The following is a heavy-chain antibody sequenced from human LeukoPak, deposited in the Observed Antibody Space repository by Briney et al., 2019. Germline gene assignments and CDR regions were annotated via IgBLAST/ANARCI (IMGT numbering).Heavy chain of an antibody. D-gene: IGHD4-17*01. Sequence: ASVEVSCKASGYTFTSHGISWVRQAPGQGLEWMGRISAYNGNTNYAQKLQGRVTMTTDTSTSTAYMELRSLRSDDTAVYYCARGGPTVTLLGDFDYWGQGTLVTVSS. CDR1: GYTFTSHG. J-gene: IGHJ4*02. CDR2: ISAYNGNT. V-gene: IGHV1-18*01. CDR3: ARGGPTVTLLGDFDY.